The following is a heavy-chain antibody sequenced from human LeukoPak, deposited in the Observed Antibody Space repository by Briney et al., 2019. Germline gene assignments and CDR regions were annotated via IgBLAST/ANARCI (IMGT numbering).Heavy chain of an antibody. CDR1: GFTFSSSE. V-gene: IGHV3-48*03. Sequence: QSGGSLRLSCAASGFTFSSSEMNWVRQAPGKRLEWVSYISSSGGTISYADSVKGRFTISRDNAKNSLYLQMNSLRAEDTAIYYCARSGQHLFDFWGQGTLVTVSS. CDR3: ARSGQHLFDF. D-gene: IGHD6-13*01. J-gene: IGHJ4*02. CDR2: ISSSGGTI.